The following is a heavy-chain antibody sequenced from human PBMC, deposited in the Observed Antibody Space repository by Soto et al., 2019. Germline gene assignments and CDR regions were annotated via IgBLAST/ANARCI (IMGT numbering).Heavy chain of an antibody. CDR1: GYTFTSYY. CDR2: INPSGGST. D-gene: IGHD3-3*01. V-gene: IGHV1-46*01. CDR3: ARGTESIGFFGVVRDPPYYFDY. Sequence: ASVKVSCKASGYTFTSYYMHWVRQAPGRGLEWMGIINPSGGSTSYAQKFQGRVTMARDTSTSTVYMELSSLRSEDTAVYYCARGTESIGFFGVVRDPPYYFDYWGQGTLVTVAS. J-gene: IGHJ4*02.